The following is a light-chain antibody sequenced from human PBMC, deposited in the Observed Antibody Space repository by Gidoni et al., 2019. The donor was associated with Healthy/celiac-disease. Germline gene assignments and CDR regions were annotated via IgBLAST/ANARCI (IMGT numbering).Light chain of an antibody. V-gene: IGKV3-11*01. CDR1: QSVSSY. Sequence: EIVLTQSPATLSLSPGERATLSCRASQSVSSYLAWYQQKPAQAPRLLIYDASNRATGIPARFSGSGSGTDFTLTISSLEPEDVAVYYCQQRSNWPGYTFGQGTKLEIK. CDR2: DAS. J-gene: IGKJ2*01. CDR3: QQRSNWPGYT.